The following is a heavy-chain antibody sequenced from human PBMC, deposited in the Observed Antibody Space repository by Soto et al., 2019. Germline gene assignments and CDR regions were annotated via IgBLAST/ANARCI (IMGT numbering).Heavy chain of an antibody. CDR1: GFTFSSYA. D-gene: IGHD3-10*01. Sequence: QVQLVESGGGVVQPGRSLRLSCAASGFTFSSYAMHWVRQAPGKGLEWVAVISYDGSNKYYADSVKGRFTISRDNSKNTLYLQMNSLRAEDTAVYYCARDLHMDVGELFHYGMDVWGQGTTVTVSS. CDR2: ISYDGSNK. CDR3: ARDLHMDVGELFHYGMDV. J-gene: IGHJ6*02. V-gene: IGHV3-30-3*01.